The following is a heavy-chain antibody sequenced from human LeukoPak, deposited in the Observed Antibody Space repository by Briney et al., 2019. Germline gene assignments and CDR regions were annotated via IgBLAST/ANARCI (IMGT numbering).Heavy chain of an antibody. Sequence: GGSLRLSCAASGFTFSSYAMCWVRQAPGMGLQWVSSITRSGDNTYYADSVKGRFTISRDNTKNTLRLQVNSLRAEDTAVYYCVRGSSANYDTWGQGTLVTVSS. CDR2: ITRSGDNT. CDR1: GFTFSSYA. V-gene: IGHV3-23*01. CDR3: VRGSSANYDT. J-gene: IGHJ5*02. D-gene: IGHD4/OR15-4a*01.